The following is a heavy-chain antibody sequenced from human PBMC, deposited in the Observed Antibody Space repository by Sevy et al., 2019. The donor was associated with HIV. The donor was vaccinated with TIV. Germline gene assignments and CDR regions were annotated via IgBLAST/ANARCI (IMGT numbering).Heavy chain of an antibody. Sequence: GGSLRLSCAASGFTFDNYAMTWVRQTPGKGLEWVSTLDNRGDNRYNADSVKGRFTISRDNSKNTLYLQMDSLRAEDTAIYYCAKAGGGWNYFDYSGQGTLVTVSS. D-gene: IGHD6-19*01. CDR2: LDNRGDNR. V-gene: IGHV3-23*01. CDR3: AKAGGGWNYFDY. CDR1: GFTFDNYA. J-gene: IGHJ4*02.